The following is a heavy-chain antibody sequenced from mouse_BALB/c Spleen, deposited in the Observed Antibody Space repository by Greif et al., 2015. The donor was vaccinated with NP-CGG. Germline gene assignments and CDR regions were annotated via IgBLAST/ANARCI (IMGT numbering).Heavy chain of an antibody. CDR2: IYPGDGDT. CDR1: GYTFTSYW. Sequence: VQLQQSGAELARPGASVKLSCKASGYTFTSYWMQWVKQRPGQGLEWIGAIYPGDGDTRYTQKFKGKATLTADKSSSTAYMQLSSLASEDSAVYYCARGGGWDYWGQGTSVTVSS. CDR3: ARGGGWDY. V-gene: IGHV1-87*01. J-gene: IGHJ4*01.